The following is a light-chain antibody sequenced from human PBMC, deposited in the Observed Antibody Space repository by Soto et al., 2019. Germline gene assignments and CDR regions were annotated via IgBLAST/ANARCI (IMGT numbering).Light chain of an antibody. J-gene: IGKJ4*01. Sequence: EIVMTQSAATLSVSPGEGATLSCRASQSVSSNLAWYQQKPGQAPRLLIFGASTRATGIPARFSGSGSGAEFSLTITALQSEDFAIYYGQQYSNWPLTFGGGTKVGIK. CDR2: GAS. V-gene: IGKV3-15*01. CDR3: QQYSNWPLT. CDR1: QSVSSN.